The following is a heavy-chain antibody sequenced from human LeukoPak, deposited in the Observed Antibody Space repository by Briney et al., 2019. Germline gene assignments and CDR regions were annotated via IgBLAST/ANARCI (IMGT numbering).Heavy chain of an antibody. J-gene: IGHJ1*01. CDR1: EFTFGDYC. CDR2: IKEDGSEK. CDR3: ASCGYSSGWYSIEYFQH. Sequence: PGGSLRLSCAVFEFTFGDYCMNWVRQAPGKGLECVANIKEDGSEKYYVDSVKGRFTISRDNAKNSLYLQMNSLRAEDTAVYYCASCGYSSGWYSIEYFQHWGQGTLVTVSS. D-gene: IGHD6-19*01. V-gene: IGHV3-7*01.